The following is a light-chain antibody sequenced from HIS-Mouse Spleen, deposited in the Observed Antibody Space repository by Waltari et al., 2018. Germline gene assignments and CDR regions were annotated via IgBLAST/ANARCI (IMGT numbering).Light chain of an antibody. CDR2: EDS. Sequence: SYELTQPPSVSVSPGQTARITCPGDALPKKHAYWSQQKTGQAPVLVIYEDSKRPPGIPERFSGSSSGTMATLTISGAQVEDEADYYCYSTDSSGNHRVFGGGTKLTVL. CDR3: YSTDSSGNHRV. V-gene: IGLV3-10*01. J-gene: IGLJ2*01. CDR1: ALPKKH.